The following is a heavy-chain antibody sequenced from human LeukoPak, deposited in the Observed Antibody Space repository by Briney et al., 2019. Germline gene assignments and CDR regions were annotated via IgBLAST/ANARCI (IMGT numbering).Heavy chain of an antibody. D-gene: IGHD5/OR15-5a*01. V-gene: IGHV4-4*07. CDR1: GGSISSSH. CDR3: ARTPVAMSTISALDI. Sequence: SETLSLTCTVSGGSISSSHWSWIRQPAGKGLEWIGRIHTSGATNYNPSLKSRVTRSVDTSKNQFSLKLSSVTAADTAMYYCARTPVAMSTISALDIWGQGTKVTVSS. CDR2: IHTSGAT. J-gene: IGHJ3*02.